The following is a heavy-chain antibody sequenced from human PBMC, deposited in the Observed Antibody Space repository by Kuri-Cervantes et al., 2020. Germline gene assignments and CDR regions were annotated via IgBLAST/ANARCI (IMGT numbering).Heavy chain of an antibody. D-gene: IGHD3-10*01. J-gene: IGHJ6*02. V-gene: IGHV3-21*04. CDR3: ARARWFGELFHQKSYGMDV. CDR1: GFTFSSYT. Sequence: GGSLRLSCTVSGFTFSSYTMSWVRLAPGKGLEWVSSLGNSHDYIHYADSVKGRFTISRDNAKNSLYLQMNSLRAEDTAVYYCARARWFGELFHQKSYGMDVWGQGTTVTVSS. CDR2: LGNSHDYI.